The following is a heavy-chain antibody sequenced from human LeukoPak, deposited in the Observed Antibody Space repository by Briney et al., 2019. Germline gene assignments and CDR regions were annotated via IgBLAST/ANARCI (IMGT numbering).Heavy chain of an antibody. Sequence: PSETLSLTCAVSGYSISSGYYWGWIRQPPGKGLEWIGSIYYTGSTYYKPSLKSRVTISVDASKNQISLKLSSVTAADTAVYFCARHKSFDYLSPIDSRGQGTLVTVSS. J-gene: IGHJ4*02. D-gene: IGHD3-9*01. CDR1: GYSISSGYY. CDR3: ARHKSFDYLSPIDS. CDR2: IYYTGST. V-gene: IGHV4-38-2*01.